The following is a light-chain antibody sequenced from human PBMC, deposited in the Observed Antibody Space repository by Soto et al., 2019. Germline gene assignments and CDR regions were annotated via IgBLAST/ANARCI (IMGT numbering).Light chain of an antibody. Sequence: QSALTQPASVSGAPGQSITSSCTGTSSDVGSYNYFSWYQQHPGKDPKLMIYDVSNRRSGVSNRFSGSKSGNTASLTISGLQAEDEADYYCNSYTSISTLVFGGGTKLTVL. CDR1: SSDVGSYNY. J-gene: IGLJ3*02. CDR2: DVS. CDR3: NSYTSISTLV. V-gene: IGLV2-14*01.